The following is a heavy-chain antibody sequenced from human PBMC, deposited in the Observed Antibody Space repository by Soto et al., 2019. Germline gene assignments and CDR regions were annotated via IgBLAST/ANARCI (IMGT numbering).Heavy chain of an antibody. D-gene: IGHD3-16*01. CDR2: IYYSGST. Sequence: SETLSLTCTVSGGSISSGGYYCSWIRQHPGKGLEWIGYIYYSGSTYYNPSLKSRVSISVDTSKNQFSLKLSSVTAADTAVYYCALRLGDPGRLYFDYWGQGTLVTVSP. V-gene: IGHV4-31*03. CDR1: GGSISSGGYY. J-gene: IGHJ4*02. CDR3: ALRLGDPGRLYFDY.